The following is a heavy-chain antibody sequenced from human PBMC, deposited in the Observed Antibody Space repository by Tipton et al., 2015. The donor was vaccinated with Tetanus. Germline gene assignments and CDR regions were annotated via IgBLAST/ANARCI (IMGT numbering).Heavy chain of an antibody. Sequence: QLVQSGPEVKKPGESLKISCKGSGYRFTSYWIGWVRQMPGKGLEWMGIIFPGDSNTRYSPSFQGQVTISADKSSGTAYLQWSSLKASDTAMYYCAREMGTGFGAFDIWGRGTMVTVSS. J-gene: IGHJ3*02. V-gene: IGHV5-51*01. CDR3: AREMGTGFGAFDI. CDR2: IFPGDSNT. D-gene: IGHD5-24*01. CDR1: GYRFTSYW.